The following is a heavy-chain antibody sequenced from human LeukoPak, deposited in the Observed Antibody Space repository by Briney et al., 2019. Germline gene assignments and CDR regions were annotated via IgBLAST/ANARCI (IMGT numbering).Heavy chain of an antibody. J-gene: IGHJ3*02. Sequence: GASVKVSCKASGGTFSNYTINWVRQAPGQRLGWMGRIIPIVGTANCAQNFQGRVTTTADKSTSTAYMELSSLRSEDTAVYYCARYLVIRGDAFDIWGQGTMVTVSS. D-gene: IGHD3-16*02. CDR3: ARYLVIRGDAFDI. CDR1: GGTFSNYT. CDR2: IIPIVGTA. V-gene: IGHV1-69*08.